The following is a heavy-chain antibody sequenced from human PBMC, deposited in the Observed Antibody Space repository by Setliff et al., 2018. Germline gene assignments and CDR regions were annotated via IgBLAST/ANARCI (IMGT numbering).Heavy chain of an antibody. V-gene: IGHV1-18*01. CDR2: ISPHTGNT. CDR3: ERLVRYCTTTSCQRTSGDDF. D-gene: IGHD2-2*01. J-gene: IGHJ4*02. Sequence: ASVKVSCKASGYTFSDYGISWVRQAPGQGLEWMGWISPHTGNTFFAPQFQGRVAMTTDTSTNTAYMDLRSLRSDDTAVYYCERLVRYCTTTSCQRTSGDDFWGQGTLVTVSS. CDR1: GYTFSDYG.